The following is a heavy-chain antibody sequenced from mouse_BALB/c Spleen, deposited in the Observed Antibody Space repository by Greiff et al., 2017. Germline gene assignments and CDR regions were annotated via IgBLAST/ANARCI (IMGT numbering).Heavy chain of an antibody. CDR1: GYTFTSYT. CDR2: INPSNGYT. Sequence: VKLMESAAELARPGASVKMSCKASGYTFTSYTMHWVKQRPGQGLEWIGYINPSNGYTEYNQKFKDKTTLTADKSSSTAYMQLSSLTSEDSAVYYCARGGILRLPSYAMDDWGEGTSVTVSS. V-gene: IGHV1-4*02. J-gene: IGHJ4*01. CDR3: ARGGILRLPSYAMDD. D-gene: IGHD1-2*01.